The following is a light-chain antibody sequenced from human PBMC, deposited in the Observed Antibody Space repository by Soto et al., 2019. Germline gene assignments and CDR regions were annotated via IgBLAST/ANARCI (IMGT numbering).Light chain of an antibody. V-gene: IGLV3-21*04. CDR3: QVWDRNIKHLV. Sequence: SYELTQPPSVSVAPGKTARITCGGNNIGIKSVHWYQQRPGQAPVLVIYYDSDRPSRIPERFSGSNSENTATLTISRVEAGDEADYYCQVWDRNIKHLVFGGGTKVTVL. CDR1: NIGIKS. J-gene: IGLJ2*01. CDR2: YDS.